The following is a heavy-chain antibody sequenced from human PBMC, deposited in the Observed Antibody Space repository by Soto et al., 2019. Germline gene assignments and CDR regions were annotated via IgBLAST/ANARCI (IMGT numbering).Heavy chain of an antibody. CDR2: TYYRSKWYN. CDR1: GDSVSSNSAA. D-gene: IGHD1-26*01. CDR3: ARWEESGASAIVDGPYYYSGMDV. Sequence: PSQTLSLTCAISGDSVSSNSAAWNWIRQSPSRGLEWLGRTYYRSKWYNDYAVSVKSRITINPDTSKNQFSLQLNSVTPEDTAVYYCARWEESGASAIVDGPYYYSGMDVWGQGTKVTVSS. V-gene: IGHV6-1*01. J-gene: IGHJ6*02.